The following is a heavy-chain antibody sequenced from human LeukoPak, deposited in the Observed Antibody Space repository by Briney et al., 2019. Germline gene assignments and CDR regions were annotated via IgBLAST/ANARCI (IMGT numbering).Heavy chain of an antibody. Sequence: SETLSLTCTVSGGSISSYYWSWIRQPPGKGLEWLGYIYYSGSTNYNPSLKSRVTISVDTSKNQFSLKLSSVTAADTAVYYCARGLRTGYYGSGSYDYWGQGTLVTVSS. J-gene: IGHJ4*02. V-gene: IGHV4-59*12. CDR1: GGSISSYY. D-gene: IGHD3-10*01. CDR2: IYYSGST. CDR3: ARGLRTGYYGSGSYDY.